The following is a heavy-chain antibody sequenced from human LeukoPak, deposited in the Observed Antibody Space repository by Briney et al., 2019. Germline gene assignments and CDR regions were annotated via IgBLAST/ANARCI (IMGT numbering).Heavy chain of an antibody. J-gene: IGHJ4*02. CDR2: IRKKAYGETT. CDR1: GFTFGDDG. V-gene: IGHV3-49*03. CDR3: ARGLHDYGDSNYYFDQ. Sequence: GGSLRLSCTASGFTFGDDGWSWFRLAPGKGLEWICLIRKKAYGETTEYAASVRGRFTISRGDAKSIAYLQMNSLKTEDTALYYCARGLHDYGDSNYYFDQWGQGTLVTVSS. D-gene: IGHD4-17*01.